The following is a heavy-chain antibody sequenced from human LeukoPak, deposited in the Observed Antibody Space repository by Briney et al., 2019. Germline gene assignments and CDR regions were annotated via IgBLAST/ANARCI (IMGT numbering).Heavy chain of an antibody. D-gene: IGHD3/OR15-3a*01. Sequence: PETLSLTCTVSGGSISSYYWSWIRQPPGKGLEWIGYIYYSGSTNYNPSLKSRVTISVDTSKNQFSLKLSSVTAADTAVYYCARGGYVGLRYYYYMDVWGKGTTVTVSS. CDR1: GGSISSYY. J-gene: IGHJ6*03. CDR3: ARGGYVGLRYYYYMDV. CDR2: IYYSGST. V-gene: IGHV4-59*01.